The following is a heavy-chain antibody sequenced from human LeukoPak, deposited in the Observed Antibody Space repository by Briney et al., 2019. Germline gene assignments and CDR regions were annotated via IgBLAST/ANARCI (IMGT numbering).Heavy chain of an antibody. V-gene: IGHV4-34*01. J-gene: IGHJ4*02. CDR3: ARHISGYYDY. CDR1: GGSFSGYY. CDR2: INHSGST. Sequence: PSETLSLTCAVYGGSFSGYYWSWIRQPPGKGLEWIGEINHSGSTNYNPSLKSRVTISVDTSKNQFSLKLSSVTAADTAVYYCARHISGYYDYWGQGTLVTVSS. D-gene: IGHD3-22*01.